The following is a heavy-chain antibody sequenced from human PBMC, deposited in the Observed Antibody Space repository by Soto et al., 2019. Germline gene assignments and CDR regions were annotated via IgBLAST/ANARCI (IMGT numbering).Heavy chain of an antibody. CDR2: ISTYNGNT. CDR3: ARDPYHVLMANAPNLYGIDV. CDR1: GYTFTTYD. V-gene: IGHV1-18*01. J-gene: IGHJ6*01. Sequence: ASVKVSCKASGYTFTTYDISWVRQAPGQGLEWMGRISTYNGNTNYPQSLQGRLTLTTDTSTTTAYMELRSLRSDDTAVYYCARDPYHVLMANAPNLYGIDVW. D-gene: IGHD2-8*01.